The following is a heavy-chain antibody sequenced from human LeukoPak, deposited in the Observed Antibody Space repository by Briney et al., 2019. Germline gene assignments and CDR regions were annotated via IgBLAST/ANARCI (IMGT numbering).Heavy chain of an antibody. CDR2: ISYDGSIN. D-gene: IGHD2-15*01. V-gene: IGHV3-30-3*01. CDR3: ARDRRYCSGGSCYFDYFFDY. Sequence: GGPLRLSCAASGFTFNSYAVHWVRQAPGKGLEWVAVISYDGSINFYAASVKGRFTISRDNSKNTLYLQMNSLRVEDTALYFCARDRRYCSGGSCYFDYFFDYWGQGTLVTVSS. J-gene: IGHJ4*02. CDR1: GFTFNSYA.